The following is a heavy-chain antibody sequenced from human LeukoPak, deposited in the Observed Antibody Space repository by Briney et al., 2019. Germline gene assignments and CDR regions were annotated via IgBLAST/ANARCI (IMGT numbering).Heavy chain of an antibody. CDR1: GGSISSDY. J-gene: IGHJ4*02. CDR2: ISYSGST. V-gene: IGHV4-59*01. Sequence: PSETLSLTCTVSGGSISSDYWSWIRQPPGKGLEWIGYISYSGSTEYNPSLRSRITMSVDTSKNQFSLRLSSVTAADTAVYYCARSAVIRGYSGYGSFDYWGQGTLVTVSS. CDR3: ARSAVIRGYSGYGSFDY. D-gene: IGHD5-12*01.